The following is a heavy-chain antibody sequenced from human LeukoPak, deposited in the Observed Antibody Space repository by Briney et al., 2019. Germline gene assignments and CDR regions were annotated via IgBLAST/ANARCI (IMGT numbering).Heavy chain of an antibody. Sequence: SETLSLTCAVYGVSFSGYYWSWIRQPPGKGLEWIGEINHSGSTNYNPSLKSRVTISVDTSKNQFSLKLSSVTAADTAVYYCASSDSSSWYVRVVYYVYWGQGTLVTVSS. CDR2: INHSGST. CDR3: ASSDSSSWYVRVVYYVY. CDR1: GVSFSGYY. J-gene: IGHJ4*02. D-gene: IGHD6-13*01. V-gene: IGHV4-34*01.